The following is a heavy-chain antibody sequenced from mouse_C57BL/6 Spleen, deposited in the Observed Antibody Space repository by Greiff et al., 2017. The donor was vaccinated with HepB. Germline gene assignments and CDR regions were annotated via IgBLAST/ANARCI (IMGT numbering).Heavy chain of an antibody. CDR3: AKKYAMDY. J-gene: IGHJ4*01. CDR1: GFTFSDYG. CDR2: ISSGSSTI. Sequence: DVMLVESGGGLVKPGGSLKLSCAASGFTFSDYGMHWVRQAPEKGLEWVAYISSGSSTIYYADTVKGRFTISRDNAKNTLFLQMTSLRSEDTAMYYCAKKYAMDYWGQGTSVTVSS. V-gene: IGHV5-17*01.